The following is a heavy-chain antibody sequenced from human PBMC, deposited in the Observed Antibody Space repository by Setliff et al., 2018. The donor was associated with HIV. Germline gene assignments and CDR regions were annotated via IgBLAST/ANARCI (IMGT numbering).Heavy chain of an antibody. CDR2: IILLFGTP. CDR1: GGTFSSYA. V-gene: IGHV1-69*13. CDR3: ARDLYYYDSSGYYPGNYYGMDV. D-gene: IGHD3-22*01. Sequence: SVKVSCKASGGTFSSYAISWVRQAPGQGLEWMGGIILLFGTPNYAQKFQGRVTITADESTSTAYTELSSLRSEDTAVYYCARDLYYYDSSGYYPGNYYGMDVWGQGTTVTVSS. J-gene: IGHJ6*02.